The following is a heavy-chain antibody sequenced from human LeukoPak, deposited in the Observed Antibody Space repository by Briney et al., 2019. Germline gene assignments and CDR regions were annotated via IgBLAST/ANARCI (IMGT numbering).Heavy chain of an antibody. CDR2: INPNSGGT. V-gene: IGHV1-2*02. D-gene: IGHD3-10*01. CDR1: GYTFTGYY. Sequence: ASVKVSCKASGYTFTGYYIHWVRQAPGQGLEWMGWINPNSGGTNYEHKFQGRVSMTRDTSINTAYMEVSSLRSDDTAVYYCADQFSLYHGSGNLISDYYNYGFDVWGQGTTVTVSS. J-gene: IGHJ6*02. CDR3: ADQFSLYHGSGNLISDYYNYGFDV.